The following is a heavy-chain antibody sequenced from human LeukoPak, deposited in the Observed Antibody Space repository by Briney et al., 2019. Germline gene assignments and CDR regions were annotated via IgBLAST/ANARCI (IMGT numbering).Heavy chain of an antibody. CDR3: TLNRYLRDSSLDY. CDR1: GFTFSNAW. J-gene: IGHJ4*02. CDR2: IKSKTDGGTT. Sequence: KTGGSLRLSCAASGFTFSNAWMSWVRQAPGKGLEWVGRIKSKTDGGTTDYAAPVKGRFTISRDDSKNTLYLQMNNLKTEDTAVYYCTLNRYLRDSSLDYWGQGTLVTVSS. D-gene: IGHD3-22*01. V-gene: IGHV3-15*01.